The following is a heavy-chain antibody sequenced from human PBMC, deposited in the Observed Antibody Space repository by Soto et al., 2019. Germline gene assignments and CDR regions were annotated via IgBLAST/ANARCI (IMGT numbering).Heavy chain of an antibody. CDR2: INHSGST. J-gene: IGHJ4*02. CDR3: ARVGEGYYYDSSGPFDY. D-gene: IGHD3-22*01. Sequence: QVQLQQWGAGLLKPSETLSLTCAVYGGSFSGYYWSWIRQPPGKGLEWIGEINHSGSTNYNPSLKSRVTISVDTSKNQFSLKLSSVTAADTAVYYCARVGEGYYYDSSGPFDYWGQGTLVTVSS. CDR1: GGSFSGYY. V-gene: IGHV4-34*01.